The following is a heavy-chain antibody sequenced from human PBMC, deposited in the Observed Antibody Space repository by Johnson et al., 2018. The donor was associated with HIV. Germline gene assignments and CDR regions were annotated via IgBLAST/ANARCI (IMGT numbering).Heavy chain of an antibody. CDR3: AREGGYCSGGSCVNAFDI. V-gene: IGHV3-20*04. Sequence: VQLVESGGGVVRPGGSLRLSCAASGFTFDDYGMSWVRQAPGKGLEWVSGINWNGGSTGYADSVKGRFTISRDNAKNSLYLQMKSLRAEDTALYYCAREGGYCSGGSCVNAFDIWGQGTMVTVSS. CDR1: GFTFDDYG. J-gene: IGHJ3*02. CDR2: INWNGGST. D-gene: IGHD2-15*01.